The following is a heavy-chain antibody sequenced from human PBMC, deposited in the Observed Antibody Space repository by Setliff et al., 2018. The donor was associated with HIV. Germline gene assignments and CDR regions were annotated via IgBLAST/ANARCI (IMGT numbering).Heavy chain of an antibody. CDR1: GYTFINYD. J-gene: IGHJ4*02. D-gene: IGHD3-10*01. V-gene: IGHV1-8*03. CDR2: MNPDSGNT. Sequence: ASVKVSCKASGYTFINYDIYWVRQTTGQGLEWMGWMNPDSGNTGYAQKSQGRVTLTSTAYMELSSLRSEDTAVYYCARKGSGSSFDFEYWGQGTLVTVS. CDR3: ARKGSGSSFDFEY.